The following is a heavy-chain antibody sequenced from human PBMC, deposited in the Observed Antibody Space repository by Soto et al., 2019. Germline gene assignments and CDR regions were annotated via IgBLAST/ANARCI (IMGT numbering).Heavy chain of an antibody. CDR1: GFTFSSSW. V-gene: IGHV3-74*01. CDR2: INPDGSNT. J-gene: IGHJ6*04. D-gene: IGHD3-16*01. Sequence: GGSLRLSCAASGFTFSSSWMHWVRQAPGKGLVWVSRINPDGSNTVYADSVKGRFTISRDNAKNTLYLQMSSLRAEDTAVYYCARSNYVPDVWGKGTTVTVSS. CDR3: ARSNYVPDV.